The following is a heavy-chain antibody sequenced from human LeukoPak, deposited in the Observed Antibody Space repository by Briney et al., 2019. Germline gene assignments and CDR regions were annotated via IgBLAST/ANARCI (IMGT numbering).Heavy chain of an antibody. CDR1: GFTFSSYS. J-gene: IGHJ4*02. V-gene: IGHV3-21*01. CDR2: ISSSSSYI. Sequence: GGSLRLSCAASGFTFSSYSMKWVRQAPGKGLEWVSSISSSSSYIYYADSVKGRFTISRDNAKNSLYLQMNSLRAEDTAVYYCARDDQRELYYFDYWGQGTLVTVSS. CDR3: ARDDQRELYYFDY. D-gene: IGHD1-7*01.